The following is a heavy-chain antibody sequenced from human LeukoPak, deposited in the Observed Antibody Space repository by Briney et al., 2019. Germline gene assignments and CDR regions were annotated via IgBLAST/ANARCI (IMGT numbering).Heavy chain of an antibody. CDR3: ARDYYDSSGYFYPYAFDI. Sequence: TGGSLRLSCAASGFTFSTYSMNWVRQAPGEGLEWISYISSSRTIYYADSVKGRFTISSDNAKNSLYLQMNSLRDEDTAVYYCARDYYDSSGYFYPYAFDIWGQGTMVTVSS. V-gene: IGHV3-48*02. CDR2: ISSSRTI. CDR1: GFTFSTYS. J-gene: IGHJ3*02. D-gene: IGHD3-22*01.